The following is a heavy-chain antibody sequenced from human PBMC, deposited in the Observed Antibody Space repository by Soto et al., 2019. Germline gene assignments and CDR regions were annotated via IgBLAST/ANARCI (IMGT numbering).Heavy chain of an antibody. CDR3: TTGGGDYGDYVFGNYFDY. D-gene: IGHD4-17*01. CDR2: IKSKTDGGTT. Sequence: GGSLRLSCAASGFTFSNAWMSWVRQAPGKGLEWVGRIKSKTDGGTTDYAAPVKGRFTISRDDSKNTLYLQMNSLKTEDTAVYYCTTGGGDYGDYVFGNYFDYWGQGTLVTVSS. CDR1: GFTFSNAW. J-gene: IGHJ4*02. V-gene: IGHV3-15*01.